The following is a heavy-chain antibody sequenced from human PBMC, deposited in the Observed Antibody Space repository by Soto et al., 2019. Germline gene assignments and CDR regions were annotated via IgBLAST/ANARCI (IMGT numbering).Heavy chain of an antibody. CDR1: GFTFSSYA. J-gene: IGHJ6*02. CDR3: VKRIAVYGMDV. D-gene: IGHD6-19*01. V-gene: IGHV3-64D*06. CDR2: IDKNGGTT. Sequence: GGSLRLSCSASGFTFSSYAMHWVRQAPGKGLEYISAIDKNGGTTYYADSVKGRFTISRDNSKNTLSLQMSSLRPEDTAVYYCVKRIAVYGMDVWGQGTTVTVYS.